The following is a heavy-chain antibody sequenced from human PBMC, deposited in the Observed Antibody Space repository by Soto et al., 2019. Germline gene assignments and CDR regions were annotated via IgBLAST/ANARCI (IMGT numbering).Heavy chain of an antibody. CDR3: AKVPHSPYYDFWSGYYFDY. D-gene: IGHD3-3*01. CDR2: ISGSGGST. V-gene: IGHV3-23*01. J-gene: IGHJ4*02. CDR1: GFTFSSYA. Sequence: GGSLRLSCAASGFTFSSYAMSWVRQAPGKGLEWVSAISGSGGSTYYADSVKGRFTISRDNSKNTLYLQMNSLRAEDTAVYYCAKVPHSPYYDFWSGYYFDYWGQGTLVTVSS.